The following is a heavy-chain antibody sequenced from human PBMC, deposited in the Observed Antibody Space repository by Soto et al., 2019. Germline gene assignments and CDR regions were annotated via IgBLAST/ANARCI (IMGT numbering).Heavy chain of an antibody. J-gene: IGHJ4*01. CDR2: INAGNGKT. V-gene: IGHV1-3*01. CDR1: GYSFSDFA. Sequence: GASVKVSCKASGYSFSDFAVHWVRQAPGQRPEWMGWINAGNGKTKYSQNFQGRFTIARDSSASTAYMDLSSLTSGDAAVYYCASGRWVATTADYYLDYWG. CDR3: ASGRWVATTADYYLDY. D-gene: IGHD5-12*01.